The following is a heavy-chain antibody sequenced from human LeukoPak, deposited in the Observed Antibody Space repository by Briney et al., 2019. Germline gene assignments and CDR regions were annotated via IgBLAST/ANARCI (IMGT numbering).Heavy chain of an antibody. Sequence: GGSLRLSCAASGFTFSSYEMNWVRQAPGKGLEWVSYISSSGSTIYYADSVKGRFTISRDNAKNSLYLQMNSLRAEDTAVYCCASNYDSSAIYYWGQGTLVTVSS. CDR3: ASNYDSSAIYY. V-gene: IGHV3-48*03. CDR2: ISSSGSTI. J-gene: IGHJ4*02. D-gene: IGHD3-22*01. CDR1: GFTFSSYE.